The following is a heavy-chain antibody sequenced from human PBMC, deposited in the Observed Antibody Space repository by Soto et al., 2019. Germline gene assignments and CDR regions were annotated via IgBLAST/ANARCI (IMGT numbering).Heavy chain of an antibody. CDR2: IIPILGIA. CDR3: AIADPGLRYFAYDAFDI. J-gene: IGHJ3*02. CDR1: GGTFSSYS. D-gene: IGHD3-9*01. Sequence: ASVKVSCKPSGGTFSSYSVRWVRQAPGQGLKWMGRIIPILGIANYAQKFQGRVTITADKSTSTAYMELSSLRSEDTAVYYCAIADPGLRYFAYDAFDIWGQGTMLTVSS. V-gene: IGHV1-69*02.